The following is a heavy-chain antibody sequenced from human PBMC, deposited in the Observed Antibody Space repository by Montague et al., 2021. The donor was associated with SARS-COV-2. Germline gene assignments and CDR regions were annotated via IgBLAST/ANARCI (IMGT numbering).Heavy chain of an antibody. Sequence: TLSLTCTVSGGSISSGGYYWSWIRQHPGKGLEWIGYTYYSGSTYYNPSLKSRVTISVDTSKNQFSLKLSSVTAADTAVYYCARVQGITMIVVVIGAFDIWGQGTMVTVSS. CDR2: TYYSGST. CDR3: ARVQGITMIVVVIGAFDI. D-gene: IGHD3-22*01. J-gene: IGHJ3*02. V-gene: IGHV4-31*03. CDR1: GGSISSGGYY.